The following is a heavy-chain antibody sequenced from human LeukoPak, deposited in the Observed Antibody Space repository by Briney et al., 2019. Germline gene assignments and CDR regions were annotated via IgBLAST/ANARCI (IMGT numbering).Heavy chain of an antibody. CDR2: ISGSGGST. CDR3: AKLGSGYDSKFFDY. Sequence: PGGSLRLSCAASGFTFSSYAMSWVRQAPGKGLEWVSAISGSGGSTYYADSVKGRFTISRDNSKNTLDLQMNSLRTEDTAVYYCAKLGSGYDSKFFDYWGQGTLVTVSS. V-gene: IGHV3-23*01. J-gene: IGHJ4*02. CDR1: GFTFSSYA. D-gene: IGHD5-12*01.